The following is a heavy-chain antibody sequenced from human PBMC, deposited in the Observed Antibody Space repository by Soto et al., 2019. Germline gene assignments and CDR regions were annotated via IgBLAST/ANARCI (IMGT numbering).Heavy chain of an antibody. V-gene: IGHV1-69*13. CDR2: IIPIFGTA. CDR3: ARGDPAGTYCSSTSCYFRFDY. Sequence: SVKVSCKASGGTFSSYAISWVRQAPGQGLEWMGGIIPIFGTANYAQKFQGRVTITADESTSTAYMELSSLRSEDTAVYYCARGDPAGTYCSSTSCYFRFDYWGQGTPVTVSS. J-gene: IGHJ4*02. D-gene: IGHD2-2*01. CDR1: GGTFSSYA.